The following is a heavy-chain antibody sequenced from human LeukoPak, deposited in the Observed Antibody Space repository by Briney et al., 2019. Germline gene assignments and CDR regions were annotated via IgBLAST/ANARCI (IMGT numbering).Heavy chain of an antibody. D-gene: IGHD2-15*01. CDR1: GFTFSSYT. CDR2: ISSSSSYI. Sequence: KPGRSLRLSCAASGFTFSSYTMDWVRQAPGKGLEWVSSISSSSSYIYSADSVKGRFTISRDNAKNSLYLQMNSLRAEDTAVYYCARDLGYCSGGNCNEFDPWGQGTLVTVSS. J-gene: IGHJ5*02. CDR3: ARDLGYCSGGNCNEFDP. V-gene: IGHV3-21*01.